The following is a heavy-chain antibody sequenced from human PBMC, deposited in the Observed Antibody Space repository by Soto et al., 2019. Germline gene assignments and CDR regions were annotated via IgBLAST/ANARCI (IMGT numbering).Heavy chain of an antibody. J-gene: IGHJ4*02. CDR1: GFTFSNAW. CDR2: IKSKTDGGTT. Sequence: PGGSLRLSCAASGFTFSNAWMSWVRQAPGKGLEWVGRIKSKTDGGTTDYAAPVKGRLTISRDDSKNTLYLRMNSLKTEDTAVYYCTTNPGPLYSYGSPLYFDHWGQGTLVTVSS. V-gene: IGHV3-15*01. D-gene: IGHD5-18*01. CDR3: TTNPGPLYSYGSPLYFDH.